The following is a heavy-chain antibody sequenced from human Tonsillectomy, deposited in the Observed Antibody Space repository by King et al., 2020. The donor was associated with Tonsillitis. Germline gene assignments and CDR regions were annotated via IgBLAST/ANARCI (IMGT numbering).Heavy chain of an antibody. CDR2: ILYDGSNK. CDR3: VAEYYYDSRGTDGMDV. J-gene: IGHJ6*02. CDR1: GFTFSSYA. V-gene: IGHV3-30*04. D-gene: IGHD3-22*01. Sequence: GQLVQSGGGVVQPGRSLRLSCAASGFTFSSYAMHWVRQAPGKGLEWVAVILYDGSNKYYAGSVKGRFTISRDNSKNTFYLQMNSLRAEDTAVYYCVAEYYYDSRGTDGMDVWGQGTTVTVSS.